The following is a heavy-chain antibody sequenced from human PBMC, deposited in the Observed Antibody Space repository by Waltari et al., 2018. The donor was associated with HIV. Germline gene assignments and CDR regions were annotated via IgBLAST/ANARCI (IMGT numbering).Heavy chain of an antibody. V-gene: IGHV1-18*01. J-gene: IGHJ6*02. CDR2: ISAYNGNT. CDR3: AREGWNDAPYYYYYGMDV. D-gene: IGHD1-1*01. CDR1: GYTFTSYG. Sequence: QVQLVQSGAEVKKPGASVKVSCKASGYTFTSYGISWVRQAPGQGLEWMGWISAYNGNTNYAQKLQGRVTMTTDTSTSTAYMELRSLRSDDTAVYYCAREGWNDAPYYYYYGMDVWGQGTTVTVSS.